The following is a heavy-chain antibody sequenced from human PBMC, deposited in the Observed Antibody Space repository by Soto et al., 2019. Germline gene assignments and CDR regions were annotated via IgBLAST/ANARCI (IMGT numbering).Heavy chain of an antibody. V-gene: IGHV3-30*18. CDR1: GSTFRNYG. CDR3: AKDPTTVTPEIDY. D-gene: IGHD4-17*01. Sequence: GGSLRLSCAASGSTFRNYGIHWVRQAPGKGLQWVATVSFDGSNTHYVDSVQGRFTISRDNSVNTVFLQMNGLRVEDTAVYYCAKDPTTVTPEIDYWGQGTLVTVSS. J-gene: IGHJ4*02. CDR2: VSFDGSNT.